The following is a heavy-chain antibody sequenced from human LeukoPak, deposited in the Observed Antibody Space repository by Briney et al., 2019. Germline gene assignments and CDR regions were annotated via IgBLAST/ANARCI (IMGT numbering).Heavy chain of an antibody. CDR3: ARDPYSGSYGADYYYYMDV. CDR1: GLTFSSYN. Sequence: PGGSLRLSCAASGLTFSSYNMNWVRQTPGQGLERVSSITSGSSHIYYADSVKGRFTISRDNAKSSLYLQMNSLRAEDTAVYYCARDPYSGSYGADYYYYMDVWGKGTTVTISS. D-gene: IGHD1-26*01. J-gene: IGHJ6*03. CDR2: ITSGSSHI. V-gene: IGHV3-21*01.